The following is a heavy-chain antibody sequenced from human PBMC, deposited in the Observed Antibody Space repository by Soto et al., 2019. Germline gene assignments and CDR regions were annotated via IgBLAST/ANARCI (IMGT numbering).Heavy chain of an antibody. V-gene: IGHV3-30-3*01. CDR3: VRVGWGYTYGTGLDG. CDR2: IQHNGNYI. D-gene: IGHD5-18*01. CDR1: GFGFSAYS. J-gene: IGHJ6*02. Sequence: QVQLVESGGGVVHPGGSLRLSCKASGFGFSAYSMHWVRQAPGKGLEWVAVIQHNGNYIQYADFVRGRFTISRDNYKSILYLEMNGLTPEDTALYYGVRVGWGYTYGTGLDGWGQGTTVTVS.